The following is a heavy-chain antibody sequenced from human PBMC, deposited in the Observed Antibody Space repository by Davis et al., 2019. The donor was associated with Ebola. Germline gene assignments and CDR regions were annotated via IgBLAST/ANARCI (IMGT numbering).Heavy chain of an antibody. J-gene: IGHJ4*02. V-gene: IGHV1-2*06. CDR3: ARDGVITPFDY. D-gene: IGHD3-22*01. Sequence: ASVKVSCKASGYTFTGYYMHWVRQAPGQGLEWMGRINPNSGGTNYAQKLQGRVTMTTDTSTSTAYMELRSLRSDDTAVYYCARDGVITPFDYWGQGTLVTVSS. CDR2: INPNSGGT. CDR1: GYTFTGYY.